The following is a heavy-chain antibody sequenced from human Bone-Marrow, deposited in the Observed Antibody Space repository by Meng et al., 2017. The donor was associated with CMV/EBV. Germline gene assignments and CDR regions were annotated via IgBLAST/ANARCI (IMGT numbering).Heavy chain of an antibody. V-gene: IGHV4-31*02. J-gene: IGHJ4*02. D-gene: IGHD3-16*02. CDR1: GSSIYIGSYY. Sequence: SGSSIYIGSYYWSWIRQHPGKGLEWIGYISYSATTYYNPSLKSRVTISVDTSKNQFSLKLSSVTATDTAVYFCAGVYIWGNYRLDYWGQGALVTVSS. CDR3: AGVYIWGNYRLDY. CDR2: ISYSATT.